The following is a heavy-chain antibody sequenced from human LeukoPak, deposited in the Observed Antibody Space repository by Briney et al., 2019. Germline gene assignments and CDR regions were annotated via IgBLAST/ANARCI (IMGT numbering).Heavy chain of an antibody. J-gene: IGHJ6*03. Sequence: GGSLRLSCAASGFTFSGYWMHWVRQAPGKGLVWVSRINSVGSSTSYADSVKGRFTISRDNAKNSLYLQMNSLRAEDTAVYYCARVYTAPADHYYYYMDVWGKGTTVTVSS. D-gene: IGHD1-14*01. CDR2: INSVGSST. V-gene: IGHV3-74*01. CDR3: ARVYTAPADHYYYYMDV. CDR1: GFTFSGYW.